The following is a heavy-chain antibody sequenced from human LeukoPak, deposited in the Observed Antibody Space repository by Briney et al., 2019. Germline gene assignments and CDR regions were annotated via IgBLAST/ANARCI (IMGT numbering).Heavy chain of an antibody. CDR2: IYYSERT. CDR1: GGSISSYY. J-gene: IGHJ6*03. D-gene: IGHD6-13*01. V-gene: IGHV4-59*01. Sequence: SATMSLTSTGFGGSISSYYRSWIRPPPGKGLEGIGYIYYSERTNYNPSLQSRVAISVDTSKSQFSLKLSSVTAADTAVYYCARVIDPRYSSSWYTEISYYYYMDVWGKGTTVTVSS. CDR3: ARVIDPRYSSSWYTEISYYYYMDV.